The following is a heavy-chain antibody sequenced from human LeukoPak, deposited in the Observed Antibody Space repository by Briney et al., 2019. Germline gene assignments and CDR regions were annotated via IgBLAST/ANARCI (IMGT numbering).Heavy chain of an antibody. J-gene: IGHJ4*02. V-gene: IGHV4-30-2*01. CDR1: GGSISSGGYS. Sequence: SQTLSLTCAVSGGSISSGGYSWSWIWQPPGKGLEWIGYIYHSGSTYYNPSLKSRVTISVDRSKNQFSLKLSSVTAADTAVYYCARGGVVTAMYDYWGQGTLVTVSS. CDR3: ARGGVVTAMYDY. CDR2: IYHSGST. D-gene: IGHD2-21*02.